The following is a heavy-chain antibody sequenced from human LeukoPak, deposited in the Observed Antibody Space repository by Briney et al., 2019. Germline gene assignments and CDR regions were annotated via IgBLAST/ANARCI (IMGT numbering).Heavy chain of an antibody. V-gene: IGHV1-58*02. CDR3: ARDGIQLSHP. Sequence: SVKVSCKASGFTFTSSATQWVRQARGQRLEWIGWIVVGSGNTNYAQKFQERVTITRDMSTSTAYMELSRLRSDDTAVYYCARDGIQLSHPWGQGTLVTVSS. D-gene: IGHD5-18*01. CDR2: IVVGSGNT. J-gene: IGHJ5*02. CDR1: GFTFTSSA.